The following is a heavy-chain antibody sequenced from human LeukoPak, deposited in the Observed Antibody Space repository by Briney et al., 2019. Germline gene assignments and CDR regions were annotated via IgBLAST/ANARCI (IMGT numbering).Heavy chain of an antibody. CDR1: GFTFSRFA. D-gene: IGHD5-18*01. CDR2: IISTSDST. CDR3: AKDPSYGYTFDY. J-gene: IGHJ4*02. V-gene: IGHV3-23*01. Sequence: GGSLRLSCAASGFTFSRFAMGWVRQAPGKGLEWASAIISTSDSTYYADSVKGRFTISRDNSKSTLYLQMSSLRAGDTAVYYCAKDPSYGYTFDYWGQGTLVTVSS.